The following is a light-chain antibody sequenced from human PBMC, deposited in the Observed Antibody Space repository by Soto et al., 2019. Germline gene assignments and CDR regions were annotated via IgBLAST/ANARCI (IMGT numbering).Light chain of an antibody. CDR2: DAS. V-gene: IGKV3-15*01. CDR1: QSVGSN. Sequence: EIVMTQSPATLSVSPGERATLSCRASQSVGSNLAWYQQKAGQAPSLLIYDASTRATGIAARFSSSGSGTDFTLTISSLQAEDFAVYYCQQYNNWYTFGQGTKLEIK. J-gene: IGKJ2*01. CDR3: QQYNNWYT.